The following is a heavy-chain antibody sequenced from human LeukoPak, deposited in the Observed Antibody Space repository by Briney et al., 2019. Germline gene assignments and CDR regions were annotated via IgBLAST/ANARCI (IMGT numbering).Heavy chain of an antibody. V-gene: IGHV3-23*01. Sequence: GGSLRLSCAASGFTFSSYAMSWVRQAPGKGLEWVSAISGSGGGSYYADSVKGRFTISRDNSKNTLYLQMNSLRAEDTAVYYCAKDWGRYYDSSGYRFGFDYWGQGTLVTVSS. CDR2: ISGSGGGS. D-gene: IGHD3-22*01. J-gene: IGHJ4*02. CDR1: GFTFSSYA. CDR3: AKDWGRYYDSSGYRFGFDY.